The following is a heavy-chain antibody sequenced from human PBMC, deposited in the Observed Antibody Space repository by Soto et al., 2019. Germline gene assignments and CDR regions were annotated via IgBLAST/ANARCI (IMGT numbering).Heavy chain of an antibody. CDR1: GGTFSSYA. V-gene: IGHV1-69*13. D-gene: IGHD3-10*01. J-gene: IGHJ3*02. CDR2: IIPIFGTA. CDR3: AREGRRPPPNYQGSGSDYVRDAFDI. Sequence: SVKVSCKASGGTFSSYAISWVRQAPGQGLEWMGGIIPIFGTANYAQKFQGRVTITADESTSTAYMELSSLRSEDTAVYYCAREGRRPPPNYQGSGSDYVRDAFDIWGQGTMVTVSS.